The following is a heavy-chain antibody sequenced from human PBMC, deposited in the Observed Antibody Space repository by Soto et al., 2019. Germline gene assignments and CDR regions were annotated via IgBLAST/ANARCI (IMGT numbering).Heavy chain of an antibody. V-gene: IGHV3-30*03. D-gene: IGHD3-10*01. CDR1: GFTFSSYG. Sequence: GGSLRLSCVASGFTFSSYGMHWVRQAPGKGLEWVAIISYDGSNTYYADSVKGRFTISRDNAKNSLYLHMNSLRAEDTAVYYCARDHYGSGNYYFDYWGQGTLVTVSS. CDR2: ISYDGSNT. CDR3: ARDHYGSGNYYFDY. J-gene: IGHJ4*02.